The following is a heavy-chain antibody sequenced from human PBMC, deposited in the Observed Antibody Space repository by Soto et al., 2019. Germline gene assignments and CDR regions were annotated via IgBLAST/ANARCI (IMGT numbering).Heavy chain of an antibody. CDR1: GGTFSSYA. Sequence: QVQLVQSGAEVKKPGSSVKVSCKASGGTFSSYAISWVRQAPGQGLEWMGGLIPIFIRANYAQKFQGRDTINAHDATSTAYMDLRTLTSEDQTLYYCDRGFYHTTTATTLAGVWGHGTTVTVSS. CDR3: DRGFYHTTTATTLAGV. CDR2: LIPIFIRA. J-gene: IGHJ6*02. V-gene: IGHV1-69*12. D-gene: IGHD4-4*01.